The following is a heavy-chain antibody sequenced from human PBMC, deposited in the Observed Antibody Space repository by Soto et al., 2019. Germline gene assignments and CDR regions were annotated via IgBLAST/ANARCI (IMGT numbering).Heavy chain of an antibody. CDR1: GGSISSYY. Sequence: SETLSLTCTVSGGSISSYYWSWIRQPPGKGLEWIGYIYYSGSTNYNPSLKSRVTISVDTSKNQFSLKLSSVTAADTAVYYCAGTTVTTIMDYWGQGTLVTVSS. CDR2: IYYSGST. D-gene: IGHD4-17*01. V-gene: IGHV4-59*08. J-gene: IGHJ4*02. CDR3: AGTTVTTIMDY.